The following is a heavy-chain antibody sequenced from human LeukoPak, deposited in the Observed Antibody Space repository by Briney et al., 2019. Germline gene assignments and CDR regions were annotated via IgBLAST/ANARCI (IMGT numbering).Heavy chain of an antibody. V-gene: IGHV3-23*01. CDR1: GFTFSRYW. Sequence: GGSLRLSCAASGFTFSRYWMSWVRQAPGKGLEWVSAISGSGGSTYYADSVKGRFTISRDNSKNTLYLQMNSLRAEDTAVYYCAKDIYYYDSSGYCDYWGQGTLVTVSS. CDR3: AKDIYYYDSSGYCDY. D-gene: IGHD3-22*01. CDR2: ISGSGGST. J-gene: IGHJ4*02.